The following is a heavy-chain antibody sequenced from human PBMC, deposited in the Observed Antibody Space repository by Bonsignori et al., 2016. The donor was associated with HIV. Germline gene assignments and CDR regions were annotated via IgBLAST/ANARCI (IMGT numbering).Heavy chain of an antibody. J-gene: IGHJ6*03. CDR3: AKVKIHDSSGHFYCMDV. V-gene: IGHV3-30*02. CDR1: GVSLSNYG. Sequence: GESLKISCAASGVSLSNYGMHWVRQAPGKGPEWVAFLRYDGGGQWYADSVKGRFTVSRDNSKNTLYLQMNSLRVEDTAVYYCAKVKIHDSSGHFYCMDVWGKGTTVTVSS. CDR2: LRYDGGGQ. D-gene: IGHD3-22*01.